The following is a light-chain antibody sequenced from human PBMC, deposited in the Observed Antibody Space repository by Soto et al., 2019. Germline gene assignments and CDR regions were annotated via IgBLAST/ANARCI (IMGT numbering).Light chain of an antibody. CDR3: QQYKKWPRT. Sequence: VMTQSPATLSVSPGEGATLSCRASESVESDLAWYQQKPGQAPRFLIYHASTRATDVPARFSGRGSGTEFTLTIRSLQSEDFAVYYCQQYKKWPRTFGQGTKVEIK. V-gene: IGKV3-15*01. J-gene: IGKJ1*01. CDR1: ESVESD. CDR2: HAS.